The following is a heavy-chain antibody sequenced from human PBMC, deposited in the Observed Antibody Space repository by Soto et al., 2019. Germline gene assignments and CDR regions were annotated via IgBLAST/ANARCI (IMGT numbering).Heavy chain of an antibody. CDR3: GTSRHDSTFYYYGTDV. D-gene: IGHD3-22*01. CDR1: GGTFSSHS. J-gene: IGHJ6*02. Sequence: QVPLVQSGAEVEKPGSSLKVSCKASGGTFSSHSIRWVRLAPGQGLEWMGRTIPILGLTNYAQNFQGRVTLTADTSTGTASKKLSSLRSEDTAVYYCGTSRHDSTFYYYGTDVWGQGTTVTVSS. CDR2: TIPILGLT. V-gene: IGHV1-69*02.